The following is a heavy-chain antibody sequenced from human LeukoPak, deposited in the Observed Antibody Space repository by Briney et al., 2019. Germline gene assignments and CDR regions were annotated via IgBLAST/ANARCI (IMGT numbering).Heavy chain of an antibody. CDR3: ARDSGSYLGDY. D-gene: IGHD1-26*01. CDR1: GFTFSSYA. V-gene: IGHV3-30-3*01. CDR2: ISYDGSNK. J-gene: IGHJ4*02. Sequence: GGSLRLSCAASGFTFSSYAMHWVRQAPGKGLEWVAVISYDGSNKYYADSVKGRFTISRDNSKNTLYLQMNSLRAGDTAVYYCARDSGSYLGDYWGQGTLVTVSS.